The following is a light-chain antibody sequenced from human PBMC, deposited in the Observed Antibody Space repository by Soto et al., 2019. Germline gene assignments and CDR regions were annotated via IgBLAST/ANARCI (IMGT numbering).Light chain of an antibody. CDR3: LQKYFYPFT. CDR2: AAS. CDR1: QGIRND. V-gene: IGKV1-6*01. Sequence: AIKMTQSPSSLSASVGDRVTITCRASQGIRNDLDWFQQKPGKAPKLLIYAASNLQSGVPARFSGSGSGTDFTLTISSLQPEDFATYYCLQKYFYPFTLGPGTKVDI. J-gene: IGKJ3*01.